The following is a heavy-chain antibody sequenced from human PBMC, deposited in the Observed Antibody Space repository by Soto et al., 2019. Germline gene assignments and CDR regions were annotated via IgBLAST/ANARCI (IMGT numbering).Heavy chain of an antibody. Sequence: EVQLLESGGGLVQPGGSLRLSCTASGFTFSNYAMSWVRQAPGKGLEWVSAITANGGSTYYADSVKGRFTISRDNSQKTLYLQMNSLRGEDTAVYYCARNRIVVRIPWGQGTLVTVSS. CDR1: GFTFSNYA. CDR3: ARNRIVVRIP. V-gene: IGHV3-23*01. D-gene: IGHD3-10*02. CDR2: ITANGGST. J-gene: IGHJ5*02.